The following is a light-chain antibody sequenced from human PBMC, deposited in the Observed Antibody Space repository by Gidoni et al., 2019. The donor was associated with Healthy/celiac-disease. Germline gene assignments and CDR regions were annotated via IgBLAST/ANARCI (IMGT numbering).Light chain of an antibody. CDR2: CNS. CDR3: QSYDSSLSGFVV. Sequence: QSVLTQPPSVSGAPGQRVTISCTGSSSNIGAGYDVHWYQQLPGTAPQLLIYCNSNRPSGVPDRFSGSKSGTSASLAITGLQAEDEADYYCQSYDSSLSGFVVFGGGTKLTVL. J-gene: IGLJ2*01. V-gene: IGLV1-40*01. CDR1: SSNIGAGYD.